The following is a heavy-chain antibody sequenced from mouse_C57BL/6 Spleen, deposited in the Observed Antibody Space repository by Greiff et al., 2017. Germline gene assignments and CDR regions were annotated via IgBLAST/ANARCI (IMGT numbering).Heavy chain of an antibody. CDR2: ILPGSGST. V-gene: IGHV1-9*01. CDR3: ARGGYGSRHWYFDV. Sequence: VKVVESGAELMKPGASVKLSCKATGYTFTGYWIEWVKQRPGHGLEWIGEILPGSGSTNYNEKFKGKATFTADTTSKTAYMPLSSLTNEDSAIYDCARGGYGSRHWYFDVWGTGTTVTVSS. D-gene: IGHD1-1*01. CDR1: GYTFTGYW. J-gene: IGHJ1*03.